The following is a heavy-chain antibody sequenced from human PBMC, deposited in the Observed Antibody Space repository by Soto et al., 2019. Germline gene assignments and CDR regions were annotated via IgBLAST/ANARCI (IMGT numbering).Heavy chain of an antibody. J-gene: IGHJ3*02. Sequence: GGSLRLACTASGFTFGDYAMSWFRQAPGKGLEWVAVISYDGSNKYYADSVKGRFTISRDNSKNTLYLQMNSLRAEDTAVYYCAKGGLTPGSGWSDAFDIWGQGTMVTVSS. D-gene: IGHD6-19*01. V-gene: IGHV3-30*04. CDR3: AKGGLTPGSGWSDAFDI. CDR1: GFTFGDYA. CDR2: ISYDGSNK.